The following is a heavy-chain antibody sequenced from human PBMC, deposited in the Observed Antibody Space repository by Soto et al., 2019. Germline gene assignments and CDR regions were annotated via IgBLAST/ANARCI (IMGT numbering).Heavy chain of an antibody. CDR2: INHSGYT. CDR1: SGSFKDSY. CDR3: ARAVVGPTYYFDP. D-gene: IGHD2-2*01. Sequence: SETLSLTCAISSGSFKDSYWTWILQPPGKGLEWIGEINHSGYTNSNPSLKSRVAISVDASKNQFPLNLSSVTAADTAVYYCARAVVGPTYYFDPWSQGTQVTVSS. V-gene: IGHV4-34*01. J-gene: IGHJ4*02.